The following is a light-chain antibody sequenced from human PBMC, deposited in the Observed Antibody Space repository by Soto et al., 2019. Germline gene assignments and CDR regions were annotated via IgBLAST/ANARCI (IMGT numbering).Light chain of an antibody. V-gene: IGLV1-40*01. CDR2: GNN. CDR1: SSNIGAGYD. CDR3: HSFDTNLRGSV. Sequence: QSVLTQPPSVSGAPGQRVTISCSGTSSNIGAGYDVHWYHQVPGTAPKLLIYGNNTRPSGVPDRFSGSRSGTSASLAITGLQAEDEADYYCHSFDTNLRGSVFGGGTKLTVL. J-gene: IGLJ3*02.